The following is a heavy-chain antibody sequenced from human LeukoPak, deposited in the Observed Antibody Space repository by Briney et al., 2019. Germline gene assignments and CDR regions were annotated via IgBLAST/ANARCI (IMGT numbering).Heavy chain of an antibody. CDR2: IYHSGST. D-gene: IGHD3-10*01. CDR1: GGSISSGGYY. Sequence: PSETLSLTCTVSGGSISSGGYYWSWIRQPPGKGLEWIGYIYHSGSTYYNPSLKSRVTISVDRSKNQFSLKLSSVTAADTAVYYCARHGSPGGDYYMDVWGKGTTVTVSS. V-gene: IGHV4-30-2*01. J-gene: IGHJ6*03. CDR3: ARHGSPGGDYYMDV.